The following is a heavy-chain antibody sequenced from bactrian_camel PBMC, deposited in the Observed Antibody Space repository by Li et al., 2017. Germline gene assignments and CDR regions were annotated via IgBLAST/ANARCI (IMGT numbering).Heavy chain of an antibody. D-gene: IGHD3*01. V-gene: IGHV3S63*01. Sequence: VQLVESGGGSVQAGGSLRLSCTASGFTFDDYDMGWYRQAAGNECELVSSISDDGSIDYADSVKGRFTISQDNSKNTVYLQMNSLKLEDTGVYFCAAGFLLPGVAARLTAAHVGSWGQGTQVTVS. CDR2: ISDDGSI. CDR3: AAGFLLPGVAARLTAAHVGS. J-gene: IGHJ6*01. CDR1: GFTFDDYD.